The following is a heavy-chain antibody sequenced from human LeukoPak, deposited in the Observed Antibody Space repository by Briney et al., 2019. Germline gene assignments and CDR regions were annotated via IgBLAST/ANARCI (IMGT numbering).Heavy chain of an antibody. D-gene: IGHD6-6*01. Sequence: GGSLRLSCAASEFTFSSYWMHWVRQAPGKGLEWVSRINSDGSSTTYADSVKGRFTISRDNDKNTLSLQMNRLRAEDTAVYYCARDMYTTSSARGAYWGQGTLVTVSS. CDR3: ARDMYTTSSARGAY. J-gene: IGHJ4*02. CDR2: INSDGSST. CDR1: EFTFSSYW. V-gene: IGHV3-74*01.